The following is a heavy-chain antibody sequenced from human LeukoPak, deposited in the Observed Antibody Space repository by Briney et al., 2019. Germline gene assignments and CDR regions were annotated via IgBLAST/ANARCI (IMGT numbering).Heavy chain of an antibody. CDR2: IYYSGST. J-gene: IGHJ5*02. D-gene: IGHD3-10*01. CDR3: ASRRGVIQMWFDP. CDR1: GGSISSSSYY. V-gene: IGHV4-39*01. Sequence: SETLSLTCTVSGGSISSSSYYWGWIRQPPGKGLEWIGSIYYSGSTYYNPSLKSRVTISVDTSKNQFSLKLSSVTAADTAVYYCASRRGVIQMWFDPWGQGTLVTVSS.